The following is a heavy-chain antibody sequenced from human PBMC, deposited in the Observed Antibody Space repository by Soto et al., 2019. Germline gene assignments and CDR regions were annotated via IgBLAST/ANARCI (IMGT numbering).Heavy chain of an antibody. D-gene: IGHD2-2*02. J-gene: IGHJ5*02. CDR3: ARGYCSSTSCYSYWFDP. Sequence: QVQLVQSGAEVKKPGASVKVSCKASGYTFTSYDINWVRQATGQGLEWMGWMNPNSGNTGYAQKFQGRVTMTRNTSISTAYMELSSLRYEDTAVYYCARGYCSSTSCYSYWFDPWGQGTLVTVSS. CDR1: GYTFTSYD. V-gene: IGHV1-8*01. CDR2: MNPNSGNT.